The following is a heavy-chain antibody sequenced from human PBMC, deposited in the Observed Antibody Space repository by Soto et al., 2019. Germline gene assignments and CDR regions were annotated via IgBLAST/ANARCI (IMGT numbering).Heavy chain of an antibody. CDR3: ARGLRYFARPFDY. V-gene: IGHV4-34*01. CDR1: GGSFSGYY. J-gene: IGHJ4*02. Sequence: QVQLQQWGAGLLKPSETLSLTCAVYGGSFSGYYWSWIRQPPGKGLEWIGEINHSGSTNYNPSLNTRVXXSXDXXNNQFSLKLSSVTAADTAVYYCARGLRYFARPFDYWGQGTLVTVSS. D-gene: IGHD3-9*01. CDR2: INHSGST.